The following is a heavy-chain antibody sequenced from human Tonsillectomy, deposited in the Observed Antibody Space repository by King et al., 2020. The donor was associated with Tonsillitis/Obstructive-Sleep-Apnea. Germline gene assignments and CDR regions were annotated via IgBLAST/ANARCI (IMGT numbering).Heavy chain of an antibody. D-gene: IGHD2-2*01. Sequence: VQLVESGGGVVRPGGSLRLSCAASGFTFDDYGMSWVRQAPGKGLEWVSGINWNGGSTGYADSVKGRFTISRDNAKNSLYLQMNSLRAEDTALYYCARDVHCSSTSCYPKDDAFDIWGQGTMLTVSS. J-gene: IGHJ3*02. CDR1: GFTFDDYG. CDR2: INWNGGST. V-gene: IGHV3-20*04. CDR3: ARDVHCSSTSCYPKDDAFDI.